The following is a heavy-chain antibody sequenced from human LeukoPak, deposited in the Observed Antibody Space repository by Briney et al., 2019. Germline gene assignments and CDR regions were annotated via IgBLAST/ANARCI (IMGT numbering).Heavy chain of an antibody. Sequence: SETLPLTCTVSGGSISSSSYYWGWIRQPPGKGLEWIGSIYYSGSTYYNPSLKSRVTISVDTSKNQFSLKLSSVTAADTAVYYCARMVRGPNYYYYMDGWGKGTTVTVSS. CDR2: IYYSGST. J-gene: IGHJ6*03. CDR1: GGSISSSSYY. D-gene: IGHD3-10*01. V-gene: IGHV4-39*07. CDR3: ARMVRGPNYYYYMDG.